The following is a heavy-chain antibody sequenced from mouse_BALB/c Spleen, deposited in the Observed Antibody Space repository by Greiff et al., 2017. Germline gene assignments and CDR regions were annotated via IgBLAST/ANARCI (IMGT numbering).Heavy chain of an antibody. J-gene: IGHJ1*01. CDR2: ISSGGSYT. CDR3: ARDDYDSSYFDV. V-gene: IGHV5-6*01. Sequence: DVHLLESGGDLVKPGGSLKLSCAASGFTFSSYGMSWVRQTPDKRLEWVATISSGGSYTYYPDSVKGRFTISRDNAKNTLYLQMSSLKSEDTAMYYCARDDYDSSYFDVWGAGTTVTVSS. D-gene: IGHD2-4*01. CDR1: GFTFSSYG.